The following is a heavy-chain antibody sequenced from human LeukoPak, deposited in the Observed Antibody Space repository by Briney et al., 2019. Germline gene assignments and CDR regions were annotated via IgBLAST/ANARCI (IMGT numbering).Heavy chain of an antibody. CDR3: ARVGYGSVSYYNFDY. CDR2: IIPIFGTA. CDR1: GGTFSSYA. J-gene: IGHJ4*02. D-gene: IGHD3-10*01. V-gene: IGHV1-69*13. Sequence: ASVKVSCKASGGTFSSYAISWVRQAPGQGLEWMGGIIPIFGTANYAQKFQGRVTITADESTSTAYMELSSLRSEDTAVYYCARVGYGSVSYYNFDYWGQGTLVTVSS.